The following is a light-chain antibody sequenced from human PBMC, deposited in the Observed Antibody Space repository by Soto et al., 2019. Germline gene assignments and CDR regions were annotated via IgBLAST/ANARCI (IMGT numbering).Light chain of an antibody. J-gene: IGLJ1*01. CDR2: EVS. V-gene: IGLV2-14*01. CDR1: SSDVGGYNY. Sequence: QSALTQPASVSGSPGQSITISCTGTSSDVGGYNYVSWYQQHPGKAPKLIIYEVSNRPSGVSNRFSGSKSGNTASLTISGLQAEDEADYYCQSYDNSLSVYVFGTGTKLTVL. CDR3: QSYDNSLSVYV.